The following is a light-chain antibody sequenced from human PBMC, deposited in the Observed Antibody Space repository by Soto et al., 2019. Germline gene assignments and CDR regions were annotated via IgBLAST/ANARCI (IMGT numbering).Light chain of an antibody. Sequence: DIVLTQSPDSLAVSLGERATINCKSSQSVLYSSNNKNYLTWYQQKPGQPPKLLIYWASTRESGVPDRFSGSGSGTDFTITLSSLQAEDVAVYYCQQYYNTPWTFGQGTKVEIK. J-gene: IGKJ1*01. V-gene: IGKV4-1*01. CDR3: QQYYNTPWT. CDR1: QSVLYSSNNKNY. CDR2: WAS.